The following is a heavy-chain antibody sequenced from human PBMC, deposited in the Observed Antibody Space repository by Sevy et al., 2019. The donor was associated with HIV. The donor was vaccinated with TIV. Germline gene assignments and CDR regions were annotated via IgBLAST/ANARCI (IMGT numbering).Heavy chain of an antibody. Sequence: GGSLRLSCVASGFRFSAFGMAWVRQAAGEGLEWVSGINGGGDSTYYRNSVKGRFTVSRDNSKNTVYLQMNSLRADETAVYYCVKAPYYDFWSHNYNNWFDPWGQGTLVTVSS. CDR2: INGGGDST. CDR1: GFRFSAFG. D-gene: IGHD3-3*01. J-gene: IGHJ5*02. CDR3: VKAPYYDFWSHNYNNWFDP. V-gene: IGHV3-23*01.